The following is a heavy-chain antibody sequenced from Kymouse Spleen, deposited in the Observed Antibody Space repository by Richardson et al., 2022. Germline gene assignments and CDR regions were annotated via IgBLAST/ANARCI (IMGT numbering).Heavy chain of an antibody. Sequence: EVQLVESGGGLVKPGGSLRLSCAASGFTFSNAWMSWVRQAPGKGLEWVGRIKSKTDGGTTDYAAPVKGRFTISRDDSKNTLYLQMNSLKTEDTAVYYCTTDPLYNWNWDYWGQGTLVTVSS. V-gene: IGHV3-15*01. J-gene: IGHJ4*02. CDR2: IKSKTDGGTT. CDR1: GFTFSNAW. CDR3: TTDPLYNWNWDY. D-gene: IGHD1-7*01.